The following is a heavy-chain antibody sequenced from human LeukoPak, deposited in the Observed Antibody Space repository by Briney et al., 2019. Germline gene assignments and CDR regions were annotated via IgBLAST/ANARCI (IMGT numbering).Heavy chain of an antibody. V-gene: IGHV1-18*01. CDR2: ISAYNGNT. D-gene: IGHD6-13*01. CDR3: ARDGVAAAGTPSMDYYYYMDV. J-gene: IGHJ6*03. Sequence: GASVKVSCKASGYTFTSYGISWVRQAPGQGLEWMGWISAYNGNTNYAQKLQGRGTMTTDTSTSTAYMELRSLRSDDTAVYYCARDGVAAAGTPSMDYYYYMDVWGKGTTVTVSS. CDR1: GYTFTSYG.